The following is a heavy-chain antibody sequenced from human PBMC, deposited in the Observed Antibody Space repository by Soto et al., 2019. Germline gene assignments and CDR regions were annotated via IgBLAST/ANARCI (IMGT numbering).Heavy chain of an antibody. V-gene: IGHV1-3*01. CDR3: ARDGAYYDILTGYYYYGMDV. D-gene: IGHD3-9*01. CDR1: GYTFTSYA. Sequence: QVQLVQSGAEVKKPGASVKVSCKASGYTFTSYAMHWVRQAPGQRLEWMGWINAGNGNTKYSQKFQGRVTITRDTDXITXYXALSSLRSEDTAVYYCARDGAYYDILTGYYYYGMDVWGQGTTVTVSS. J-gene: IGHJ6*02. CDR2: INAGNGNT.